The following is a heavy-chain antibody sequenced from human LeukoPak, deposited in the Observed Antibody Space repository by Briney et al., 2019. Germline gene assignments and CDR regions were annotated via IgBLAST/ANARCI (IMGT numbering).Heavy chain of an antibody. CDR2: IYHSGST. CDR1: GYSTSSGYY. CDR3: ARRGGAFALDY. Sequence: SETLSLTCAVSGYSTSSGYYWGWIRQPPGKGLEWIGSIYHSGSTYYNPSLKSRVTISVDTSKNQFSLKLSSVTAADTAVYYCARRGGAFALDYWGQGTLVTVSS. J-gene: IGHJ4*02. V-gene: IGHV4-38-2*01. D-gene: IGHD3-10*01.